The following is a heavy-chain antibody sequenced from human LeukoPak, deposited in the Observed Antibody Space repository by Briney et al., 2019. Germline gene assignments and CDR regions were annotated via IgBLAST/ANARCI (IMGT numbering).Heavy chain of an antibody. D-gene: IGHD2-2*01. V-gene: IGHV1-2*02. CDR2: INPNSGGT. J-gene: IGHJ4*02. CDR3: ARDGGYCSSTSCYFLIDY. Sequence: ASVKVSCKASGYTFTSYYMHWVRQAPGQGLEWMGWINPNSGGTNYAQKFQGRVTMTRDTSISTAYMELSRLRSDDTAVYYCARDGGYCSSTSCYFLIDYWGQGTLVTVSS. CDR1: GYTFTSYY.